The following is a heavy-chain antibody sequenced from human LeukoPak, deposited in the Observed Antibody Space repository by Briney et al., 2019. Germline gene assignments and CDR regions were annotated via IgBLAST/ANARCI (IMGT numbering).Heavy chain of an antibody. V-gene: IGHV5-51*01. Sequence: GESLKSSCKGSGYSFTSYWIGWVRQMPGKGLEWMGIIYPGDSDTRYSPSFQGQVTISADKSISTAYLQWSSLKASDTAMYYCARVSIVGATTDAFDIWGQGTMVTVSS. CDR1: GYSFTSYW. CDR2: IYPGDSDT. J-gene: IGHJ3*02. CDR3: ARVSIVGATTDAFDI. D-gene: IGHD1-26*01.